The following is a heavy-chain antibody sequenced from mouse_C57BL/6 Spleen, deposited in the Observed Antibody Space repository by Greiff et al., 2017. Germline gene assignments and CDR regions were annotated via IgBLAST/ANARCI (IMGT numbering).Heavy chain of an antibody. J-gene: IGHJ4*01. Sequence: QVQLQQSGAELVRPGASVKLSCKASGYTFTDYYINWVKQRPGQGLEWIARIYPGSGNTYYNEKFKGKAQLTAEKSSSTAYMPLSSLTSETSAIYFGAIDSSGHYYYAMDYWGQGTSVTVSS. D-gene: IGHD3-2*02. CDR2: IYPGSGNT. V-gene: IGHV1-76*01. CDR3: AIDSSGHYYYAMDY. CDR1: GYTFTDYY.